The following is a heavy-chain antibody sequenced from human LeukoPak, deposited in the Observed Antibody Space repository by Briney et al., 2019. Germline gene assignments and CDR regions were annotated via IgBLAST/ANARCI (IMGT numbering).Heavy chain of an antibody. J-gene: IGHJ4*02. D-gene: IGHD3-3*01. CDR2: ISSSSSYI. Sequence: GGSLRLSCAASGFTFSSYSMNWVRQAPGKGLEWVSSISSSSSYIYYADSVKGRFTISRDNAKNSLYLQMTSLRAEDTAVYYCARTYDFWSGTTDYWGQGTLVTVSS. CDR1: GFTFSSYS. CDR3: ARTYDFWSGTTDY. V-gene: IGHV3-21*01.